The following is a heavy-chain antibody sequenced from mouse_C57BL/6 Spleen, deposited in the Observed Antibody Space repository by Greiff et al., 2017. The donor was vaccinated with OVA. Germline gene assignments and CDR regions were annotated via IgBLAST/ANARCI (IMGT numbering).Heavy chain of an antibody. V-gene: IGHV1-59*01. J-gene: IGHJ2*01. Sequence: QVQLQQPGAELVRPGTSVKLSCKASGYTFTSYWMHWVQQRPGQGLEWIGVIDPSDSYTNYNQKFKGKATLTVDTSSSTAYMQLSSLTSEDSAVYYCARSAFYFDYWGQGTTLTVSS. CDR2: IDPSDSYT. CDR3: ARSAFYFDY. D-gene: IGHD1-2*01. CDR1: GYTFTSYW.